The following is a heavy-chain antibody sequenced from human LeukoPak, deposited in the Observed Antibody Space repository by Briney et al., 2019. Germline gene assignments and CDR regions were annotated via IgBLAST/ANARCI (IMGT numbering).Heavy chain of an antibody. V-gene: IGHV4-39*07. CDR1: GGSISSSSYY. CDR2: INHSGST. Sequence: SETLSLTCTVSGGSISSSSYYWGWIRQPPGKGLEWIGEINHSGSTNYNPSLKSRVTISVDTSKNQFSLKLSSVTAADTAVYYCARAPLRQQPFDYWGQGTLVTVSS. J-gene: IGHJ4*02. CDR3: ARAPLRQQPFDY. D-gene: IGHD6-13*01.